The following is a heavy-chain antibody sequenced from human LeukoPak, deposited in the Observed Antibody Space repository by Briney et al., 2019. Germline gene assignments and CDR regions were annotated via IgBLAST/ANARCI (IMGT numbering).Heavy chain of an antibody. D-gene: IGHD3-10*01. Sequence: GGSLRLSCAASGFTFSSYSMNWVRQAPGKGLEWVANIKQDGSEKYYVDSVKGRFTISRDNAKNSLYLQMNSLRAEDTAVYYCARDYMVRGVMPLFDPWGQGTLVTVSS. CDR2: IKQDGSEK. CDR3: ARDYMVRGVMPLFDP. J-gene: IGHJ5*02. V-gene: IGHV3-7*01. CDR1: GFTFSSYS.